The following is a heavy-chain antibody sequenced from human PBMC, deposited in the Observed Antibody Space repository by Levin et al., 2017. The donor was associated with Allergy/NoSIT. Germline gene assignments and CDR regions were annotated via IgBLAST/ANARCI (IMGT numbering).Heavy chain of an antibody. CDR1: GFIFSDHY. J-gene: IGHJ6*02. V-gene: IGHV3-72*01. CDR3: ARGGYSSTRHERRFYYGMDV. D-gene: IGHD6-13*01. Sequence: GESLKISCAASGFIFSDHYMDWVRQAPGKGLEWVGRTRNKANSYTTEYAASVKGRFTISRDDSKNSLFLLMNSLIPEDTAVYYCARGGYSSTRHERRFYYGMDVWGQGTTVTVSS. CDR2: TRNKANSYTT.